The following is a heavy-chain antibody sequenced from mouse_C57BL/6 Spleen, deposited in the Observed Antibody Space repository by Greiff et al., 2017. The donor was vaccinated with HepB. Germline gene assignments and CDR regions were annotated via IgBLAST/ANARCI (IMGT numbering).Heavy chain of an antibody. V-gene: IGHV5-4*03. D-gene: IGHD4-1*01. J-gene: IGHJ2*01. CDR1: GFTFSSYA. CDR2: ISDGGSYT. CDR3: ATYWGGYFDY. Sequence: EVKLQESGGGLVKPGGSLKLSCAASGFTFSSYAMSWVRQTPEKRLEWVATISDGGSYTYYPDNVKGRFTISRDNAKNNLYLQMSHLKSEDTAMYYCATYWGGYFDYWGQGTTLTVSS.